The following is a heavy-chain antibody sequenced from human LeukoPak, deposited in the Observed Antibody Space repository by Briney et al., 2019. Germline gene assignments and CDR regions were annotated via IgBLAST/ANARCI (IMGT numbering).Heavy chain of an antibody. D-gene: IGHD3-10*01. Sequence: PGGSLRLSCTASGFTFSSYAMSWVRQAPGKGLEWVSGINSSGHSTYYADSVKGRFTISRDNSKNTLYLQMNSLRAEDTAVYYCAKDWRMFYYYGSKDYWGQGTLVTVSS. CDR2: INSSGHST. CDR3: AKDWRMFYYYGSKDY. V-gene: IGHV3-23*01. CDR1: GFTFSSYA. J-gene: IGHJ4*02.